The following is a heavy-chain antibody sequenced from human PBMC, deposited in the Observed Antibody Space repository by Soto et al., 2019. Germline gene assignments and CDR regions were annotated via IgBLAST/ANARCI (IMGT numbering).Heavy chain of an antibody. Sequence: GSLRLSCSASGFSFSDYATHWVRQAPGKGLEYVSGVSSNGGSTYYADSVKGRFTISRDNSKSTLYLQMSSLRPEDTAVYYCVKGGTYSSSSNFDYWGRGTLVPVSS. CDR2: VSSNGGST. CDR1: GFSFSDYA. V-gene: IGHV3-64D*08. CDR3: VKGGTYSSSSNFDY. D-gene: IGHD6-6*01. J-gene: IGHJ4*02.